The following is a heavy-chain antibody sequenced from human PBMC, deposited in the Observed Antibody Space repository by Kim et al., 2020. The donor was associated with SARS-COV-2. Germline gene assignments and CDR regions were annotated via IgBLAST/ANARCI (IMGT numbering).Heavy chain of an antibody. CDR1: GGSISTRYYY. CDR3: TRRGDY. Sequence: SETLSLTCIVSGGSISTRYYYWVWIRQPPGKGLEWIGSIYYNGNTNYNPSLKSRVTISLDTSKNQFSLRLSSVIAADTAVYYCTRRGDYWGQGTLVTVSS. CDR2: IYYNGNT. V-gene: IGHV4-39*01. J-gene: IGHJ4*02.